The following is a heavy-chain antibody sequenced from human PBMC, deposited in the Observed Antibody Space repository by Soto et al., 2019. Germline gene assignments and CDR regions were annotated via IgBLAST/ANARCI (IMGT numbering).Heavy chain of an antibody. Sequence: GASVNVSCKASGYTFTGYYMHWVRQAPGQGLEWMGWINPNTGDTKYGQKFQGRVTMTRDTSISTAYMELSRLTSDDTAVHYCARESRGGFDIWGQGTMVTVSS. CDR3: ARESRGGFDI. J-gene: IGHJ3*02. D-gene: IGHD2-15*01. CDR1: GYTFTGYY. CDR2: INPNTGDT. V-gene: IGHV1-2*02.